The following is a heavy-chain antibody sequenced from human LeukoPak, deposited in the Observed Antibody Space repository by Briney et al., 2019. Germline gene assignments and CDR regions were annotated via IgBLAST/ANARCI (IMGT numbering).Heavy chain of an antibody. D-gene: IGHD5-24*01. V-gene: IGHV3-30*02. J-gene: IGHJ3*02. CDR2: IRYDESNK. Sequence: GGSLRLSCVASGFKFSDYGMHWVRQAPGKGLEWVAFIRYDESNKYYVDSVKGRFTISRDNSRNTLYLQMNSLRPDDTAVYHXXTSREGXMXXFXMWGQGXMVXVS. CDR1: GFKFSDYG. CDR3: XTSREGXMXXFXM.